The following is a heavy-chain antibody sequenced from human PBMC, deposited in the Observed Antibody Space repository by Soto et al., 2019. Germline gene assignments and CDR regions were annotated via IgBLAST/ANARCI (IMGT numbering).Heavy chain of an antibody. CDR2: ISAYNGNT. J-gene: IGHJ5*02. CDR1: CYTFTSYG. CDR3: ARTEYSSSSSYNLFDP. D-gene: IGHD6-6*01. Sequence: SEKVSLRASCYTFTSYGIGWVRQAPGQGLEWMGWISAYNGNTNYAQKRQGRVTMTTDTSTSTAYMELRSLRSEDTAVYYCARTEYSSSSSYNLFDPWGQGTLVTSPQ. V-gene: IGHV1-18*01.